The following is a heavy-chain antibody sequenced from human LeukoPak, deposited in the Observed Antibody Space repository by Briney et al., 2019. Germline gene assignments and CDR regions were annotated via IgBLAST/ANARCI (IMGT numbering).Heavy chain of an antibody. CDR2: MTTSGNTI. Sequence: GGSLRLSCAASGFTVGSYSMIWVRQAPGKGLEWLSFMTTSGNTIFYAESVKDRFTISRDNAKKSLYLQMNSLRDEDTAVYYCARVGGATAVTMYFEYWGQGTLVTVSS. J-gene: IGHJ4*02. V-gene: IGHV3-48*02. CDR3: ARVGGATAVTMYFEY. CDR1: GFTVGSYS. D-gene: IGHD1-26*01.